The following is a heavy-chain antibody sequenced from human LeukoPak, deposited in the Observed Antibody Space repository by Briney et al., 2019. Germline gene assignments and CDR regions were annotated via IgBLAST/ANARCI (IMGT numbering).Heavy chain of an antibody. CDR1: GFTFSSSW. CDR3: ARDLGIGSSGLYY. CDR2: IYHSGST. J-gene: IGHJ4*02. Sequence: GSLRLSCVASGFTFSSSWMSWVRQPPGKGLEWIGEIYHSGSTNYNPSLKSRVTISVDKSKNQFSLKLNSVTAADTAVYYCARDLGIGSSGLYYWGQGTLVTVSS. V-gene: IGHV4-4*02. D-gene: IGHD3-22*01.